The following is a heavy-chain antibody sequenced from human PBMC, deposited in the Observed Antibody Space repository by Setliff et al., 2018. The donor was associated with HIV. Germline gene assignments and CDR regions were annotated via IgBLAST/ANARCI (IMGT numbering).Heavy chain of an antibody. V-gene: IGHV4-31*03. Sequence: PSETLSLTCTVSGGSISNGVYYWSWIRQHPGKGPEWIGYIYYSGSTYYNPSLKSRVTISVDTSKNQFSLKLSSVTAAVTAVYYCARAPPTDYDFTYYFDYWGQGTLVTVSS. CDR2: IYYSGST. CDR3: ARAPPTDYDFTYYFDY. J-gene: IGHJ4*02. D-gene: IGHD3-3*01. CDR1: GGSISNGVYY.